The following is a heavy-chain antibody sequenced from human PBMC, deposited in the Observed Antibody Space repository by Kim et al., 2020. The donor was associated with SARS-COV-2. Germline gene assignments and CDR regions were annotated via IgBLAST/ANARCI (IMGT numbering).Heavy chain of an antibody. V-gene: IGHV3-23*01. CDR2: VNGGGGST. Sequence: GGSLRLSCAASGFTFTNYAMNWVRQAPGMVLEWVSAVNGGGGSTYHADSVKGRFTISTDKSKNTLYLQMNNLRGEDTAVYYCEKGSGFDYYSGMDVWGQGTTVTVSS. J-gene: IGHJ6*02. D-gene: IGHD3-10*01. CDR1: GFTFTNYA. CDR3: EKGSGFDYYSGMDV.